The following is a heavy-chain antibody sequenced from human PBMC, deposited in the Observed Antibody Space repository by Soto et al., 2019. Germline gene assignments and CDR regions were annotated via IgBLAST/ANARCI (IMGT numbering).Heavy chain of an antibody. CDR2: IDWADDK. V-gene: IGHV2-70*01. CDR3: PRMDVGRGIGWLVK. J-gene: IGHJ4*02. CDR1: GFSLSTSGMC. D-gene: IGHD3-10*01. Sequence: SGPTLVNTTQTLTLTCTFSGFSLSTSGMCVSWIRQPPGKALEWLALIDWADDKYYSTSLNTRLTISKNTSKNQVILTMTNVEPVDTATNYCPRMDVGRGIGWLVKWGQGTLVEVSS.